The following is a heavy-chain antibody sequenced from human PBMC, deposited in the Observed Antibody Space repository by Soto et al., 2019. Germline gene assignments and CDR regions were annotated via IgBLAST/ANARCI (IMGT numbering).Heavy chain of an antibody. CDR2: IFSSGTT. CDR3: ARVPSPFDFYYAMDV. J-gene: IGHJ6*02. CDR1: GDSIGSGNKY. D-gene: IGHD3-16*01. V-gene: IGHV4-30-4*02. Sequence: SETLSLTCTVSGDSIGSGNKYWSWVRHSPGKGLECIGYIFSSGTTYYNPSLKSRLTMSLDTSQNQFSLKLNSVTAADTAVYFCARVPSPFDFYYAMDVWGQGTTVTVSS.